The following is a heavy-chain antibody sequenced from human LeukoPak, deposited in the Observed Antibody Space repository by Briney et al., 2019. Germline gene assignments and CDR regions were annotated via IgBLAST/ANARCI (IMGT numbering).Heavy chain of an antibody. Sequence: GGSLRLSCAASGFTFSSYWMSWVRQAPGKGLEWVANIKQDGSEKYYVDSVKGRFTISRDNAKNSLYLQMNSLRAEDMAVYYCARENSLISSSVDYWGQGTLVTVSS. CDR2: IKQDGSEK. D-gene: IGHD6-13*01. J-gene: IGHJ4*02. V-gene: IGHV3-7*01. CDR3: ARENSLISSSVDY. CDR1: GFTFSSYW.